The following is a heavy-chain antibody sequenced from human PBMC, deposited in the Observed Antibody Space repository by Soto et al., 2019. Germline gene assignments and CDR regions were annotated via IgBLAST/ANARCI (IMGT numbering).Heavy chain of an antibody. CDR3: ARNAGGYDLESFFDY. CDR1: GGSISSYY. CDR2: IYPGDSDT. Sequence: ETLSLTCTVSGGSISSYYCSWILQPPGKGLEWMGIIYPGDSDTRYSPSFQGQVTISADKSISTAYLQWSSLKASDTAMYYCARNAGGYDLESFFDYWGQGTMVTVSS. D-gene: IGHD5-12*01. V-gene: IGHV5-51*01. J-gene: IGHJ4*02.